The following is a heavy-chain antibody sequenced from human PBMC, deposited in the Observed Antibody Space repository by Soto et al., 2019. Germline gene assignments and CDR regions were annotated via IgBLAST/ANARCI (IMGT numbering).Heavy chain of an antibody. Sequence: SVKVSCKASGYMFTGFYLHWVRQAPGQGLEWMGWINPNNGVTTYAKNFQGRVTMTRDSSISTAYMELSSLRSDDTAVYFCAAAAIPVAGRHPDFWGQGTVVTVSS. V-gene: IGHV1-2*02. D-gene: IGHD6-19*01. CDR1: GYMFTGFY. J-gene: IGHJ4*02. CDR3: AAAAIPVAGRHPDF. CDR2: INPNNGVT.